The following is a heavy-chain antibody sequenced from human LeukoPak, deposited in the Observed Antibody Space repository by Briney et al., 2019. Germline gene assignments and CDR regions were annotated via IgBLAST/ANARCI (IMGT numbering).Heavy chain of an antibody. CDR2: ISSSSSYI. D-gene: IGHD3-10*01. CDR3: ARSRGPGDY. V-gene: IGHV3-21*01. Sequence: AGTLSLTCAASGFTFSINSMNWHRQAQGQGVGWVSSISSSSSYIYYEDSVKGRFTISRDNAKNSLYLQMNSLRAEDTAVYYCARSRGPGDYWGQGTLVTVSS. J-gene: IGHJ4*02. CDR1: GFTFSINS.